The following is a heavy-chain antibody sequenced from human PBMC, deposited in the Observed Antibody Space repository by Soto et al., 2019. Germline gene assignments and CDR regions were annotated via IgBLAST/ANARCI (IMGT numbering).Heavy chain of an antibody. V-gene: IGHV3-73*01. CDR3: TSHLGELSSPRAFDI. CDR1: GFTVSGSA. J-gene: IGHJ3*02. Sequence: EVQLVASGGGLVQPGGSLKLSCAASGFTVSGSAVHWVRQASGKGLEWVGRIRSKPNSYATAYAASVKGRFTISRDDSKNTAYLQINSLKTEDTAVYSCTSHLGELSSPRAFDIWGQGTMVPVSS. CDR2: IRSKPNSYAT. D-gene: IGHD3-16*02.